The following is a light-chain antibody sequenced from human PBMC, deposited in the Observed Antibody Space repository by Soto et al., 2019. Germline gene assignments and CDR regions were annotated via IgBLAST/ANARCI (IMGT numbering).Light chain of an antibody. J-gene: IGKJ1*01. CDR2: KAS. Sequence: DIQMTQSPSTLSGSVGDRVTITCRASQTISSWLAWYQQKPGKAPKLLIYKASTLKSGVPSRFSGSGSGTELTLTISSLQPDDFETYYCQHSNSYSEAFGQGTTVDIK. V-gene: IGKV1-5*03. CDR3: QHSNSYSEA. CDR1: QTISSW.